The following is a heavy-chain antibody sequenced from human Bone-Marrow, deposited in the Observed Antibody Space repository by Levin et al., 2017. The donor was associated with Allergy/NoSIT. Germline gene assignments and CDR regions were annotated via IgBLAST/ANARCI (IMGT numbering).Heavy chain of an antibody. V-gene: IGHV4-34*01. J-gene: IGHJ4*02. CDR2: INHSGTT. Sequence: SQTLSLTCSVSNGSFNGYFWTWIRPPPGKGLEWVAEINHSGTTNYNPSLRSRVAISLDTSSNQFSLNLTSVTAADTAVYYCAREAVTTFGSPFDDWGQGTLVIVSS. CDR3: AREAVTTFGSPFDD. CDR1: NGSFNGYF. D-gene: IGHD4-17*01.